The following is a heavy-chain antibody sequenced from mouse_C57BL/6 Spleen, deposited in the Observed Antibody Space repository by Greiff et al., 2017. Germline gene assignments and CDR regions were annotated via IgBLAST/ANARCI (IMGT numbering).Heavy chain of an antibody. D-gene: IGHD2-10*02. J-gene: IGHJ1*03. Sequence: VKLMESGPGLVAPSQSLSITCTVSGFSLTSYAISWVRQPPGKGLEWLGVIWTGGGTNYNSPLKSRLSISKDNSKSQVFLKMNSLQTDDTARYYCAREKVLYGNYGYFDVWGTGTTVTVSS. V-gene: IGHV2-9-1*01. CDR2: IWTGGGT. CDR1: GFSLTSYA. CDR3: AREKVLYGNYGYFDV.